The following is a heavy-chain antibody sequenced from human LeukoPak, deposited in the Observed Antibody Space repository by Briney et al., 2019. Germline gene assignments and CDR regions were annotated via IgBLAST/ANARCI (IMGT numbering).Heavy chain of an antibody. Sequence: PSEALSLTCAVYGGSFSGYYWSWIRQPPGKGLEWIGEINHSGSTNYNPSLKSRVTMSVDTSKNQFSLKLSSVTAADTAVYYCARHPRISSGYEVFYMDVWGKGTTVTISS. D-gene: IGHD3-22*01. CDR1: GGSFSGYY. J-gene: IGHJ6*03. CDR3: ARHPRISSGYEVFYMDV. CDR2: INHSGST. V-gene: IGHV4-34*01.